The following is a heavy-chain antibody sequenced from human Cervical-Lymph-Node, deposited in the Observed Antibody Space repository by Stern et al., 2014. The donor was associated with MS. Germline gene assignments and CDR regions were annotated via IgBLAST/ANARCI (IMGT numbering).Heavy chain of an antibody. V-gene: IGHV1-2*02. Sequence: VQLVESGAEVKQPGISVKVSCKASTYTFTAYHLHWVRQAPGQGLEWMGWIDCNSGATKYAQKFQGRVTMTRDTSSSTAYMELSRLTSDDTAVYYCARDAPGPVDQTACYDYWGQGTLVTVSS. D-gene: IGHD2-21*01. CDR1: TYTFTAYH. CDR3: ARDAPGPVDQTACYDY. J-gene: IGHJ4*02. CDR2: IDCNSGAT.